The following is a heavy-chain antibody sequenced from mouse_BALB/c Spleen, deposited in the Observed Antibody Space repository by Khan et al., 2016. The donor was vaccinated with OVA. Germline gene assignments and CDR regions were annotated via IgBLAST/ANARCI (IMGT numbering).Heavy chain of an antibody. J-gene: IGHJ4*01. V-gene: IGHV3-2*02. CDR2: INYSGSA. CDR3: AGDGSRYYYAMDY. D-gene: IGHD2-3*01. CDR1: GYSITSDYA. Sequence: VQLQQSGPGLVKPSQSLSLTCTVTGYSITSDYAWNWIRQFPGNKLEWMGYINYSGSANYTPAFKSRISFTLDTSNNQFFLQLNSVTTADSATYYCAGDGSRYYYAMDYWGQGTSVTVSS.